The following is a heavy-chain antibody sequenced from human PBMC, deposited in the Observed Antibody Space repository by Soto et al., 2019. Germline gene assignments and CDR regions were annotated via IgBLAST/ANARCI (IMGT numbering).Heavy chain of an antibody. J-gene: IGHJ5*02. V-gene: IGHV1-3*01. CDR1: GYTFTSYA. CDR2: INAGNGST. Sequence: ASVKVSCKASGYTFTSYAMHWVRQAPGQRLEWMGWINAGNGSTKYSQKFQGRVTITRDTSASTAYMELSSLRSEDTAVYYCARVAITQTSYDDADLPLENWFDPGGQGTLVTVSS. CDR3: ARVAITQTSYDDADLPLENWFDP. D-gene: IGHD3-22*01.